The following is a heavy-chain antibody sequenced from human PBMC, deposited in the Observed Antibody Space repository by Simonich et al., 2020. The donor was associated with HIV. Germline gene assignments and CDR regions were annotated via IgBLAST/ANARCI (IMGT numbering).Heavy chain of an antibody. D-gene: IGHD2-2*01. Sequence: EVQLVQSGAEVKKPGATMKISCNISGHTFIDYYLHWMQQAPGKGLEEVGRLDPEDGETIYAEKFQGRVTITADTSTDTVYMELSSLRSEDTAMYYCATVVVLPAATRGTWFDPWGQGTLVTVSS. CDR1: GHTFIDYY. V-gene: IGHV1-69-2*01. CDR2: LDPEDGET. J-gene: IGHJ5*02. CDR3: ATVVVLPAATRGTWFDP.